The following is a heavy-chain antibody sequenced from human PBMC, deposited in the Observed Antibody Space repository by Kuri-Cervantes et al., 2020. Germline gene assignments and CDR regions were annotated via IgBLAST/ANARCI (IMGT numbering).Heavy chain of an antibody. V-gene: IGHV4-34*01. CDR2: IYYSGST. J-gene: IGHJ6*03. D-gene: IGHD3-3*01. CDR1: GGSFSGYY. Sequence: ESLKISCAVYGGSFSGYYWSWIRQPPGKGLEWIGSIYYSGSTYYNPSLKSRVTISVDTSKNQFSLKLSSVTAADTAVYYCARHNSITIFGVVITHYYMDVWVKGTTVTVSS. CDR3: ARHNSITIFGVVITHYYMDV.